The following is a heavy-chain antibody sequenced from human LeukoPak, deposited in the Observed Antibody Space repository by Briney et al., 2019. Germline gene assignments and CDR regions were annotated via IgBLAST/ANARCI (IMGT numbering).Heavy chain of an antibody. D-gene: IGHD3-22*01. CDR2: ISSGGSTI. CDR3: ARDGYYYASSGEMGDY. V-gene: IGHV3-48*03. Sequence: PGGSLRLSCAASGFTFSSYEMNWVRQAPGKGLEWVSYISSGGSTIYYADSVKGRLTISRDNAKNSLYLQMNSLRAEDTAVYYCARDGYYYASSGEMGDYWGQGTLVTVSS. CDR1: GFTFSSYE. J-gene: IGHJ4*02.